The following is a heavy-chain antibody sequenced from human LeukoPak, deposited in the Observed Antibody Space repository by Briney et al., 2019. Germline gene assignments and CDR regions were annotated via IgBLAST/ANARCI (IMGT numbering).Heavy chain of an antibody. CDR3: ATTVTTHAFDI. D-gene: IGHD4-17*01. CDR2: IIPIFGTA. J-gene: IGHJ3*02. V-gene: IGHV1-69*05. Sequence: SVKVSCKASGGTFSSYAISWVRQAPGQGLEWMGRIIPIFGTANYAQKFQGRVTITTDESTSTAYMELSRLRSEDTAVYYCATTVTTHAFDIWGQGTMVTVSS. CDR1: GGTFSSYA.